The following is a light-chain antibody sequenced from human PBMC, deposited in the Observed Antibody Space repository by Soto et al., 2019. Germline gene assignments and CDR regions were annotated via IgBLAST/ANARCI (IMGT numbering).Light chain of an antibody. CDR1: QSVSSN. CDR3: QQDNDWPPIT. Sequence: LMTQSPSASSFSPGVRPTLSCRASQSVSSNLAWYQQKPGQPPRLLIYDASTRATGIPARFSGSGSGTEFTLTILSLHSEDFAVYYCQQDNDWPPITFGQGTRLEIK. CDR2: DAS. V-gene: IGKV3-15*01. J-gene: IGKJ5*01.